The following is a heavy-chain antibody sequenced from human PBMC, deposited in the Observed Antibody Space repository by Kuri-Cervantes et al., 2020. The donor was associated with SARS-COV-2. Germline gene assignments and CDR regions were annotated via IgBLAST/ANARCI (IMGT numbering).Heavy chain of an antibody. Sequence: ASVKVSCKASGYTFTSYGISWVRQAPGQGLEWMGWISAYNGNTNYAQKFQGRVTLTADESTSTAYMELSSLRSEDTAVYYCALGYWGSGYPRYYYYMDVWGKGTTVTVSS. CDR1: GYTFTSYG. D-gene: IGHD3-22*01. CDR3: ALGYWGSGYPRYYYYMDV. V-gene: IGHV1-18*01. CDR2: ISAYNGNT. J-gene: IGHJ6*03.